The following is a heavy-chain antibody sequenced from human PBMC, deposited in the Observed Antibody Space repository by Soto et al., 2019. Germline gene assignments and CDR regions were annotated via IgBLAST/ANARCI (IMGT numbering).Heavy chain of an antibody. Sequence: SETLSLTCPVSGGSISSSSYYWGWIRQPPGKGLEWIGSIYYSGSTYYNPSLKSRVTISVDTSKNQFSLKLSSVTAADTAVYYCARPYSGSYFTWGQGTLVTVSS. CDR2: IYYSGST. V-gene: IGHV4-39*01. CDR3: ARPYSGSYFT. CDR1: GGSISSSSYY. D-gene: IGHD1-26*01. J-gene: IGHJ5*02.